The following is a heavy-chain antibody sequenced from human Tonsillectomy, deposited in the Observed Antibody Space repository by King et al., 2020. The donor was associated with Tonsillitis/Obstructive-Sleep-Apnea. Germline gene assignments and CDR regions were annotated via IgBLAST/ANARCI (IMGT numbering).Heavy chain of an antibody. CDR2: ISGNGGST. D-gene: IGHD6-13*01. J-gene: IGHJ3*02. CDR3: AKDLRSSSSLGAFDI. V-gene: IGHV3-23*04. Sequence: VQLVESGGGLVQPGGSLRLPCAASGFTFSSYDMNWVRQAPGKGLEWVSAISGNGGSTYYADSVKGRFTISRDNSKNTLYLQMNSLRAEDTAVYYCAKDLRSSSSLGAFDIWGQGTMVTVCS. CDR1: GFTFSSYD.